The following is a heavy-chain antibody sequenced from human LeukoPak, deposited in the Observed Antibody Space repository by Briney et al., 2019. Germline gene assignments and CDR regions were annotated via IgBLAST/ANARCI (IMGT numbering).Heavy chain of an antibody. Sequence: KPGGSLRLFCAPSGFTFSSYSMNWVRQARGEGREWVSSFSSSSSYIYYADSVKGRFTISRDNAKNSLYLKMNSLRAEDTAVYYCARYIAVAGTVRLNYFDYWGQGTLVTVSS. CDR1: GFTFSSYS. V-gene: IGHV3-21*01. J-gene: IGHJ4*02. CDR3: ARYIAVAGTVRLNYFDY. CDR2: FSSSSSYI. D-gene: IGHD6-19*01.